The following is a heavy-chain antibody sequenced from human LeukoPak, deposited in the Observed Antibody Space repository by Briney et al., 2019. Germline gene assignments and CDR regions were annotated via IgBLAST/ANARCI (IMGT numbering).Heavy chain of an antibody. V-gene: IGHV3-30*02. J-gene: IGHJ6*03. Sequence: GGSLRLSCAASGFTFSSYGMHWVRQAPGKGLEWVAFIRYDGSNKYYADSVRGRFTISRDNSKNTVYLQMNSLRAEDTAVYYCARDRYSSSYYYYYYMDVWGKGTTVTVSS. CDR2: IRYDGSNK. D-gene: IGHD6-19*01. CDR3: ARDRYSSSYYYYYYMDV. CDR1: GFTFSSYG.